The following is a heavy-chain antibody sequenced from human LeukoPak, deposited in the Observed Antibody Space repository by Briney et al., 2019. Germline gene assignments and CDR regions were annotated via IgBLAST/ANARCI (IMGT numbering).Heavy chain of an antibody. Sequence: GGSLRLSCAASGFTFSSYSMNWVRQAPGKGLEWVSSISSSSSYIYYADSVKGRFTISRDNAKNSLYLQMNSLRAEDTAVYYCARYPDYYDGSGAFGIWGQGTMVTVSS. V-gene: IGHV3-21*01. CDR2: ISSSSSYI. CDR3: ARYPDYYDGSGAFGI. D-gene: IGHD3-22*01. J-gene: IGHJ3*02. CDR1: GFTFSSYS.